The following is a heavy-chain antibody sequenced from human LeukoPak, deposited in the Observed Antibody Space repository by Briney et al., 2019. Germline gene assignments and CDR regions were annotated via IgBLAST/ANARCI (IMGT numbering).Heavy chain of an antibody. V-gene: IGHV3-48*03. Sequence: TGGSLRLSCAASGFTFSSYEMNWVRQAPGKGLEWVSYISSSGSTIYYADSVKGRFTISRDNAKNSLYLQMNSLRAEDTAVYYCARMTLSTPYCSGGSCPVDYWGQGTLVSVSS. CDR2: ISSSGSTI. CDR3: ARMTLSTPYCSGGSCPVDY. CDR1: GFTFSSYE. J-gene: IGHJ4*02. D-gene: IGHD2-15*01.